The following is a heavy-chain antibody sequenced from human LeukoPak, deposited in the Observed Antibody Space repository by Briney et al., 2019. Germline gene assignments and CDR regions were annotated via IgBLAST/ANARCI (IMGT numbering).Heavy chain of an antibody. V-gene: IGHV1-69*13. CDR2: IIPIFGTA. CDR1: GYTFTGYY. Sequence: GASVKVSCKASGYTFTGYYMHWVRQAPGQGLEWMGGIIPIFGTANYAQKFQGRVTITADESTSTAYMELSSLRSEDTAVYYCARDGGGYCSSTSCRGDYWGQGTLVTVSS. D-gene: IGHD2-2*01. J-gene: IGHJ4*02. CDR3: ARDGGGYCSSTSCRGDY.